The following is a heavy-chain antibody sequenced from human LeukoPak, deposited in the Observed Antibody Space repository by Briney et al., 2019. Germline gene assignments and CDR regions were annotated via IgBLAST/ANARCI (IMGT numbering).Heavy chain of an antibody. J-gene: IGHJ4*02. CDR2: ISSSSDYI. Sequence: GGSLRLSCAASGFTFSSYNMNWVRQAPGKGLEWVSSISSSSDYIYYADSVKGRFTISRDNAKNSLYLQMNSLRAEDTAVYYCAGISSSWLFDYWGQGTLVTVSS. D-gene: IGHD6-13*01. V-gene: IGHV3-21*01. CDR1: GFTFSSYN. CDR3: AGISSSWLFDY.